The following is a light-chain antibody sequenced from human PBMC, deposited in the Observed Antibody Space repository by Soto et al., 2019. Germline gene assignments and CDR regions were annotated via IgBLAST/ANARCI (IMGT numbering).Light chain of an antibody. CDR3: QQYSSLIT. J-gene: IGKJ5*01. V-gene: IGKV3-20*01. Sequence: EIVLTQSPGTLSMSPGERATLSCRTSQSVSSSYLAWYQQKPGQAPRLLIYGASSRATGIPDRFSGSGSGTDFTLTTSRLEPEDFAVYSCQQYSSLITFGQGTRLEIK. CDR2: GAS. CDR1: QSVSSSY.